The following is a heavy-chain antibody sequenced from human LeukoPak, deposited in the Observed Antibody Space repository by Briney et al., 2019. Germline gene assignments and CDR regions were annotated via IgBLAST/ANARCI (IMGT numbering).Heavy chain of an antibody. D-gene: IGHD4-17*01. CDR3: ARMEDDYGDPYQDFDY. Sequence: GGSLRLSCAASGFTFSSYAMSWVRQAPGKGLEWVSAISGSGGSTYYADSVKGRFTISRDNSKNTLYLQMNSLRAEDTAVYYCARMEDDYGDPYQDFDYWGQGTLVTVSS. CDR2: ISGSGGST. J-gene: IGHJ4*02. V-gene: IGHV3-23*01. CDR1: GFTFSSYA.